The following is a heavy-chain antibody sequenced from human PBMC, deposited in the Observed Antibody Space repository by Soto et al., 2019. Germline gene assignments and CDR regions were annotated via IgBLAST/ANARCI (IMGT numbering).Heavy chain of an antibody. CDR1: GFTFSDYY. J-gene: IGHJ4*02. CDR3: ARGSKDSYPGSRIFDF. Sequence: AGSLRLSCAASGFTFSDYYMSWIRQAPGKGLEWVSYITSSGNTIHYADSVKGRFTISRDNAKNSLYLQMNSLRAEDSAVYFCARGSKDSYPGSRIFDFWGRGTLVTVSS. CDR2: ITSSGNTI. V-gene: IGHV3-11*01. D-gene: IGHD3-10*01.